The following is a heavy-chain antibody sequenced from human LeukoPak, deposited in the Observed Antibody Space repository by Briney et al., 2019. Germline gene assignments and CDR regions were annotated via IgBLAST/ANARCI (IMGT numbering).Heavy chain of an antibody. CDR1: GGSISSSSYY. Sequence: PSETLSLTCTVSGGSISSSSYYWGWIRQPPGKGLEWIGSIYYSGSTYYNPSLKSRVTVSVDTSKNQFSLKLSSVTAADTAVYYCARGVGATSLAYYGMDVWGQGTTVTVSS. CDR3: ARGVGATSLAYYGMDV. J-gene: IGHJ6*02. CDR2: IYYSGST. V-gene: IGHV4-39*07. D-gene: IGHD1-26*01.